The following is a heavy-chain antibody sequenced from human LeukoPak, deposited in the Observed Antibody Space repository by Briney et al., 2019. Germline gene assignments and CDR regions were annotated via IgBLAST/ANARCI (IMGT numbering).Heavy chain of an antibody. D-gene: IGHD3-22*01. V-gene: IGHV1-18*01. CDR1: GYTFTSYG. CDR3: ARAYYYDSSGFQH. J-gene: IGHJ1*01. CDR2: ISAYNGNT. Sequence: ASVKVSCKASGYTFTSYGISWVRQAPGQGLEWMGWISAYNGNTNYAQKLQGRVTMTTDTSTSTAYIELRSLRSDDTAVYYCARAYYYDSSGFQHWGQGTLVTVSS.